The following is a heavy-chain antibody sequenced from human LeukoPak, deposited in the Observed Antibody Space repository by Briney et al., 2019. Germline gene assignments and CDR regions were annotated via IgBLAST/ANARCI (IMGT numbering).Heavy chain of an antibody. CDR1: GGSIFSSNSY. CDR2: IYYSGNT. V-gene: IGHV4-39*07. Sequence: SETLSLTCTVSGGSIFSSNSYWGWIRQPPGKGLEWIGSIYYSGNTYYNASLKSRVTISVDTSKNQFSLKLSSVTAADTAVYYCARGYYDSSGYYPPGDWGQGTLVTVSS. D-gene: IGHD3-22*01. J-gene: IGHJ4*02. CDR3: ARGYYDSSGYYPPGD.